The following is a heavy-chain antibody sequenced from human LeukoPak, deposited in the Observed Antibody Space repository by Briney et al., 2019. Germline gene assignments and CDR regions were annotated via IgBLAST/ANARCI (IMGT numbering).Heavy chain of an antibody. CDR3: ARHDQDIVVVPAALHYYYYMDV. J-gene: IGHJ6*03. V-gene: IGHV4-39*01. CDR1: GGSISSSSYY. D-gene: IGHD2-2*02. CDR2: IYYSGST. Sequence: SETLSLTCTASGGSISSSSYYWGWIRQPPGKGLEWIGSIYYSGSTYYNPSLKSRVTISVDTSKNQFSLKLSSVTAADTAVYYCARHDQDIVVVPAALHYYYYMDVWGKGTTVTVSS.